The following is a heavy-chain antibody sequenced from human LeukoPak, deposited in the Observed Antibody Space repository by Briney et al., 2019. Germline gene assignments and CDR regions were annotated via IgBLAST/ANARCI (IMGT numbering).Heavy chain of an antibody. J-gene: IGHJ4*02. CDR3: AKSIWFGELLS. V-gene: IGHV3-23*01. Sequence: PGGSLRLSCAASGFTFSDYYMSWIRQAPGKGLEWVSAISGSGGSTYYADSVKGRFTISRDNSKNTLYLQMNSLRAEDTAVYYCAKSIWFGELLSWGQGTLVTVSS. CDR1: GFTFSDYY. CDR2: ISGSGGST. D-gene: IGHD3-10*01.